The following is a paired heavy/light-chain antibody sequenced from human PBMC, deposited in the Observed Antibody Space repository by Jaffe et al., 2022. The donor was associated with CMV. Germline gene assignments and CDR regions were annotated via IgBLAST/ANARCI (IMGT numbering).Light chain of an antibody. CDR2: KIS. V-gene: IGKV2-24*01. Sequence: DIVMTQTPLSSPVTLGQPASISCKSSQSLVHSDGNTYLSWLQQRPGQPPRLLIYKISNRFSGVPDRFSGSGAGTDFTLKISRVEAEDVGVYYCTQATQFPWTFGQGTKVEI. J-gene: IGKJ1*01. CDR1: QSLVHSDGNTY. CDR3: TQATQFPWT.
Heavy chain of an antibody. CDR1: GFAFKNYA. CDR2: ISGSGDST. Sequence: EVQLLESGGGLVQPGGSLRLSCAASGFAFKNYAMSWVRQAPEKGLEWVSGISGSGDSTYYADSAKGRFTISRDNSKNTLYLQMNSLRVEDTAVYYCAKSGYRTGWYFDYWGQGTLVTVSS. CDR3: AKSGYRTGWYFDY. V-gene: IGHV3-23*01. D-gene: IGHD5-12*01. J-gene: IGHJ4*02.